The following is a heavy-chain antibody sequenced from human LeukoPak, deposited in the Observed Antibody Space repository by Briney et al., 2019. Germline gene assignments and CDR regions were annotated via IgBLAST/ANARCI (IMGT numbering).Heavy chain of an antibody. V-gene: IGHV3-33*06. CDR2: ILSDGSKE. CDR1: GFTFSSYG. D-gene: IGHD3-22*01. Sequence: GGSLRLSCAASGFTFSSYGMHWVRQAPGKGLEWVAVILSDGSKEFYTDSVKGRFTISRDNSKNTLYLQMNSLRAEDTAVYYCAKDKYYYESSGLLDNWGQGTLVTVSS. CDR3: AKDKYYYESSGLLDN. J-gene: IGHJ4*02.